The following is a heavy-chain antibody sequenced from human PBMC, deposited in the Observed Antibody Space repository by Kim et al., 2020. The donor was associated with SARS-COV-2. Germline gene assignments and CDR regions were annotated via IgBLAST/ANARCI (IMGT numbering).Heavy chain of an antibody. D-gene: IGHD2-8*01. CDR3: ARTSAKGYCTTSSGLRGGWFDP. CDR1: GFSLPPRGMC. CDR2: IDWDDDK. Sequence: SGPTLVNPTQTLTLTCTFSGFSLPPRGMCVSWVRQPPGKALEWLARIDWDDDKYYSTSLKTRLTISKDTSKNQVVLTMTNMDPVDTATYYCARTSAKGYCTTSSGLRGGWFDPWGQGTLVTVSS. V-gene: IGHV2-70*11. J-gene: IGHJ5*02.